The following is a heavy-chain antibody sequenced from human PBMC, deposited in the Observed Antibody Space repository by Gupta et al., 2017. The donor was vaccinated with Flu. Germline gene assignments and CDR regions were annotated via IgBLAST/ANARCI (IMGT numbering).Heavy chain of an antibody. CDR1: GFTFSSCS. Sequence: EVQLVVSGGGLLQPGGSLRLSFAASGFTFSSCSMHWVRQDPWKGLEWVSYSSSSSSTIYYADSVKGRFTISRDNAKNSLYLQMNSLRDEDTAVYYCARDRGDTARVTHLGDYYYGMDVWGQGTTVTVS. CDR2: SSSSSSTI. D-gene: IGHD5-18*01. V-gene: IGHV3-48*02. J-gene: IGHJ6*02. CDR3: ARDRGDTARVTHLGDYYYGMDV.